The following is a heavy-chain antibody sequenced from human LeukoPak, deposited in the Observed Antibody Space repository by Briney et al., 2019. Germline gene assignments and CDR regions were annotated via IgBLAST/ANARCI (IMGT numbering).Heavy chain of an antibody. J-gene: IGHJ4*02. Sequence: SETLSLTCTVSGGSISSGDYYWSWIRQPPGKGLEWIGYIYYSGSTNYNPSLKSRVTISVDTSKNQFSLKLSSVTAADTAVYYCAREPRYYYDSSGYSCFDYWGQGTLVTVSS. D-gene: IGHD3-22*01. CDR1: GGSISSGDYY. CDR3: AREPRYYYDSSGYSCFDY. CDR2: IYYSGST. V-gene: IGHV4-61*08.